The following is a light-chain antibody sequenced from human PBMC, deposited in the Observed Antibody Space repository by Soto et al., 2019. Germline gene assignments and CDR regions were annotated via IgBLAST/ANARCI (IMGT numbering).Light chain of an antibody. CDR2: GAS. CDR3: LHYNKWPRWT. CDR1: QTFSSSY. J-gene: IGKJ1*01. Sequence: VLSQSPGTLSVSLGERVTLSCRASQTFSSSYLAWYQHKPGQAPRLLIYGASTRATGVPDRFSGSGSGTDFSLTISRVEPEDFAVYYCLHYNKWPRWTFGQGTKVDIK. V-gene: IGKV3-20*01.